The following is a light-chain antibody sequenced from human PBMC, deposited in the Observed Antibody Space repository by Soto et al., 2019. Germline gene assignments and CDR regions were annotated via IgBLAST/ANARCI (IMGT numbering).Light chain of an antibody. Sequence: EIVLTQSPGTLSLSPGDRATLSCRASQSVSSSYFAWYQQKPGQAPSLLIYGASNRATGIPDRFSGSGSGTDFPLTISRLEPEDFAVYFCQQYGTSPWTFGQGTKVEFK. V-gene: IGKV3-20*01. CDR3: QQYGTSPWT. CDR2: GAS. J-gene: IGKJ1*01. CDR1: QSVSSSY.